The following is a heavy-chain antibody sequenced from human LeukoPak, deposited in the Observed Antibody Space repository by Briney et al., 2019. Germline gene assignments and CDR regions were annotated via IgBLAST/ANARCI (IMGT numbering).Heavy chain of an antibody. J-gene: IGHJ4*02. CDR2: IHYSGST. CDR1: GYSISSAYY. V-gene: IGHV4-38-2*02. D-gene: IGHD3-10*01. Sequence: SETLSLTCSVSGYSISSAYYWGWIRQPPGKGLEWIATIHYSGSTYYNPSLKSRVTISLDTSKNQFSLKLSSVTAADTAVYYCAREKGYMVRGKLGYWGQGTLVTVSS. CDR3: AREKGYMVRGKLGY.